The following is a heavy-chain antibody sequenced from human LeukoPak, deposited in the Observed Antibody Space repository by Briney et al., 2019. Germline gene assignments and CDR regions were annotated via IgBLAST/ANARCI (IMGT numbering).Heavy chain of an antibody. Sequence: SEPLSLTCTVSGGSISSYYWSWIRQPAGKGLEWIGRIYTSGSNNYNPSLKSRVTMSVDTSKNQFSLKLSSVTAADTAVYYCARARFGEPSAPFQHWGQGTLVTVSS. CDR3: ARARFGEPSAPFQH. CDR2: IYTSGSN. CDR1: GGSISSYY. J-gene: IGHJ1*01. V-gene: IGHV4-4*07. D-gene: IGHD3-10*01.